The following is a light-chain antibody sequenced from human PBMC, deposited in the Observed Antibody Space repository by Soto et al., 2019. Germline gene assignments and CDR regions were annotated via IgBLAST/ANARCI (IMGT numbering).Light chain of an antibody. CDR3: QQYNSYPYT. Sequence: EIVMTQSPATLSLSPGERATLSCRASQTIDNTLAWYQRKPGQAPRLLIYDASTRATGVPARFSGSGSGTDFTLTISSLQSEDFATYHCQQYNSYPYTFGQGTKLEIK. CDR2: DAS. V-gene: IGKV3-15*01. CDR1: QTIDNT. J-gene: IGKJ2*01.